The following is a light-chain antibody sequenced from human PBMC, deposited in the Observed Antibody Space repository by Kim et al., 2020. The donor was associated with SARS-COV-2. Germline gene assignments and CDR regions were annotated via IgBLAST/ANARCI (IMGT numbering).Light chain of an antibody. J-gene: IGKJ1*01. V-gene: IGKV1-27*01. CDR1: QGISNY. CDR2: AAS. CDR3: QKYNSAPRT. Sequence: ASLGDRVTITCRASQGISNYLAWYQQTPGKVPKLLIYAASALQSGVPSRFSGSGSGTDFTLTISSLQPEDVATYYCQKYNSAPRTFGQGTKVDIK.